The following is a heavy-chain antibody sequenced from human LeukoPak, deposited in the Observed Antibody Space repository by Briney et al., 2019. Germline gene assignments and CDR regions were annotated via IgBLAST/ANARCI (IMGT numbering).Heavy chain of an antibody. J-gene: IGHJ4*02. CDR3: VKEGVGYCSSTSCYTAPFDY. D-gene: IGHD2-2*01. Sequence: GGSLRLSCSASGFTFSSYAMHWVRQAPGKGLEYVSAISSNGGSTYYADSVKGRFTISRDNSKNTLYLQMSSLRAEDTAVYYCVKEGVGYCSSTSCYTAPFDYWGQGTLVTVSS. CDR1: GFTFSSYA. CDR2: ISSNGGST. V-gene: IGHV3-64D*06.